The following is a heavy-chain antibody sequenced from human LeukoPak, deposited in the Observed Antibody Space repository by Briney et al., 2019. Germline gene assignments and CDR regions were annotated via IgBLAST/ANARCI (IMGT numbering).Heavy chain of an antibody. CDR3: ARVEYSSSFWFDP. CDR2: IYYSGST. Sequence: PSQTLSLTCTVSGGSISSGGYYWSWIRQHPGKGLEWIGYIYYSGSTYYNPSLESRVTISVDTSKNQFSLKLSSVTAADTAVYYCARVEYSSSFWFDPWGQGTLVTVSS. J-gene: IGHJ5*02. CDR1: GGSISSGGYY. V-gene: IGHV4-31*03. D-gene: IGHD6-13*01.